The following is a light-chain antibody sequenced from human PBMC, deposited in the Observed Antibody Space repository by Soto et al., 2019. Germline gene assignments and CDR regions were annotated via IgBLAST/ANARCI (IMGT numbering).Light chain of an antibody. J-gene: IGKJ3*01. CDR3: QQYDNLPFT. V-gene: IGKV1-33*01. CDR1: QDISNY. CDR2: DAS. Sequence: DIQMTQSPSSLSASVGDRVTITCQASQDISNYFNWYQQKPGKAPKLLIYDASNLETGVPSRFSGSGSGTDFTFTISSLQAEDIATYYCQQYDNLPFTFGPGTKVDIK.